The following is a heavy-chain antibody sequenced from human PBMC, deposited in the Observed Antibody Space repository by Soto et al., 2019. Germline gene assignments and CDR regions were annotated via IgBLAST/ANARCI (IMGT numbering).Heavy chain of an antibody. CDR2: IYYIRST. J-gene: IGHJ4*02. D-gene: IGHD3-16*01. CDR1: GGSISSYY. CDR3: ASLWGWSVDY. Sequence: QVQLQESGPGLVKPSETLSLTCTVSGGSISSYYWSWIRQPPRKGLEWIGYIYYIRSTNYNPSLKSRFTLSVDTSKHQFCLKLSSVTAVDTAVYYCASLWGWSVDYWGQGTHVTVSS. V-gene: IGHV4-59*08.